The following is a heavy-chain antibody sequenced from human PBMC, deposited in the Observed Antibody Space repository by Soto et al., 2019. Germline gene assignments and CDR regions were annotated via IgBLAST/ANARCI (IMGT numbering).Heavy chain of an antibody. CDR1: GFTFSDHY. CDR2: ISPGGRYT. J-gene: IGHJ4*02. CDR3: SRSGGSGVFDH. D-gene: IGHD2-15*01. V-gene: IGHV3-11*03. Sequence: VGSLRLSCATSGFTFSDHYMTWIRQAPGKGLEFISYISPGGRYTNYGDSVKGRFTISRDNARNSLFLQVNTLRDEDTAVYYCSRSGGSGVFDHWGQGTLVTVSS.